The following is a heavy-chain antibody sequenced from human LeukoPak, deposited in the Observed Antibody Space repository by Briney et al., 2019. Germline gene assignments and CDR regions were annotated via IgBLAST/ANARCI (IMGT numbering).Heavy chain of an antibody. D-gene: IGHD3-22*01. Sequence: PSETLSLTCTVSGGSISVYYWSWIRQPPGKGLEWIGYIYYSGNTKYNPSLQSRVTISADTSKNQFSLKLSSVTAADMAVYYCARQDFFDSSVYLGVKYWGQGALVIVSS. J-gene: IGHJ4*02. CDR2: IYYSGNT. CDR3: ARQDFFDSSVYLGVKY. CDR1: GGSISVYY. V-gene: IGHV4-59*08.